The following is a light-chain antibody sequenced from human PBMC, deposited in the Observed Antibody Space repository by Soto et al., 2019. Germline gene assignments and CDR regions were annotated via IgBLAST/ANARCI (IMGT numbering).Light chain of an antibody. V-gene: IGKV3-11*01. CDR3: QQRSNWPGT. J-gene: IGKJ2*01. Sequence: EIVLTQSPATLSLSPGERATLSCRASQSVSSYLAWYQHKPGQGPRLLIYDASNRATGIPARFSGSGSGTDFTLTISSLEPEDFAVYYCQQRSNWPGTFGQGTKLEIK. CDR1: QSVSSY. CDR2: DAS.